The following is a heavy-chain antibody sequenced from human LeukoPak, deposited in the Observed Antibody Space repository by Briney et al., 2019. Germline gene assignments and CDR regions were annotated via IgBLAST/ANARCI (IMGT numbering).Heavy chain of an antibody. V-gene: IGHV4-61*08. Sequence: SQTLSLTCAVSGGSISSGGYSWSWVRQPPGKGLEWIGYMYYSGRTNYNPSLKSRVTFSVDTSKKQFSLKLSSVTAADTAVYYCASTDYYDSLMTFHIWGQGTMVTVSS. CDR2: MYYSGRT. CDR3: ASTDYYDSLMTFHI. D-gene: IGHD3-22*01. CDR1: GGSISSGGYS. J-gene: IGHJ3*02.